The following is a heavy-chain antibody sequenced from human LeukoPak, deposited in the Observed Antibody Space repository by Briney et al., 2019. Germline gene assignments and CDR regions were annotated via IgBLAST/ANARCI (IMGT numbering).Heavy chain of an antibody. CDR2: MNPNSGNT. CDR1: GYTFTSYD. J-gene: IGHJ4*02. CDR3: ARDRGVTMVRGVIDSFDY. D-gene: IGHD3-10*01. V-gene: IGHV1-8*01. Sequence: GASVKVSCKASGYTFTSYDINWVRQATGQGLEWMGWMNPNSGNTGYAQKFQGRVTMTRNTSISTAYMKLSSLRSEDTAVYYCARDRGVTMVRGVIDSFDYWGQGTLVTVSS.